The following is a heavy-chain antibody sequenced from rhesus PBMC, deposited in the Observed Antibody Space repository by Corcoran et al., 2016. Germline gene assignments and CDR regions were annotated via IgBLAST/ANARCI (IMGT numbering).Heavy chain of an antibody. Sequence: QVQLQQWGEGLVKPSETLSLTCAVYGGSISSNYWSWIRQPPGKGLEWIGRIPSGGSTNYNPSLKSRVTISIDTSKNQFSLKLSSVTAADTAVYYCARDQVDFWTGYYHDYWGQGVLVTVSS. CDR3: ARDQVDFWTGYYHDY. D-gene: IGHD3-3*01. CDR2: IPSGGST. CDR1: GGSISSNY. V-gene: IGHV4-160*01. J-gene: IGHJ4*01.